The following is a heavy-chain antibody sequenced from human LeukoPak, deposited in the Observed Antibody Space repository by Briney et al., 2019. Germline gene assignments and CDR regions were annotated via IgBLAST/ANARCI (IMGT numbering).Heavy chain of an antibody. CDR2: ISSSSSYI. J-gene: IGHJ4*02. D-gene: IGHD3-3*01. V-gene: IGHV3-21*01. CDR3: ARFPDDFWSGYEYVDY. Sequence: GGSLRLSCAASGFTFSSYSMNWVRQAPGKGLEWVSSISSSSSYIYYADSVKGRFTISRDNAKNSLYLQMNSLRAEDTAVYYCARFPDDFWSGYEYVDYWGQGTLVTVSS. CDR1: GFTFSSYS.